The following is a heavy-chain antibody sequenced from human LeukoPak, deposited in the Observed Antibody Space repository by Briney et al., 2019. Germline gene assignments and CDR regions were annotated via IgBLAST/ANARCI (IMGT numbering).Heavy chain of an antibody. D-gene: IGHD1-1*01. CDR1: GGSFSDYN. V-gene: IGHV4-34*01. CDR3: ARGLDLEGLDY. J-gene: IGHJ4*02. CDR2: INDSGTS. Sequence: SETLSLTCAVSGGSFSDYNWTWHRQSPDKGLEWIGEINDSGTSHYNPSLKSRVTISVGTAKNQFSLELRSVTAADTAVYYCARGLDLEGLDYWGQGTLVTVSS.